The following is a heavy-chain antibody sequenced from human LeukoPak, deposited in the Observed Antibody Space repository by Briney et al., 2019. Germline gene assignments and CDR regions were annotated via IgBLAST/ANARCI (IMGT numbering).Heavy chain of an antibody. V-gene: IGHV3-7*03. CDR1: GFTSSSYR. CDR2: IRQDGSQK. D-gene: IGHD3-3*01. Sequence: PGGSLRLSCAASGFTSSSYRMTWVRQAPGKGLEWMASIRQDGSQKYYVESVKGRFTISRDNAKNSLYLQMNSLRAEDTTVYYCARDREWPLDYWGQGTLVTVSS. J-gene: IGHJ4*02. CDR3: ARDREWPLDY.